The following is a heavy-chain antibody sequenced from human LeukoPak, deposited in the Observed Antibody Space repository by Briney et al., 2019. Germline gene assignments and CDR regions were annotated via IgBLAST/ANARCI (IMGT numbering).Heavy chain of an antibody. CDR1: GFTFSSYW. D-gene: IGHD3-22*01. Sequence: GGSLRLSCAASGFTFSSYWMHWVRQAPGKGLVWVSRINSDGSSTSYADSVKGRFTISRDNAKNTLYLQMNSLRAEDTAVYYCARGYYYDSSGYYPFYYWGQGTLVTVSS. CDR2: INSDGSST. V-gene: IGHV3-74*01. CDR3: ARGYYYDSSGYYPFYY. J-gene: IGHJ4*02.